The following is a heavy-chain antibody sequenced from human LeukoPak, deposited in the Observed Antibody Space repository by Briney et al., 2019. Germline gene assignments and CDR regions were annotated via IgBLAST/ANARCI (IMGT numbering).Heavy chain of an antibody. CDR2: ISSSGSTI. CDR3: ARVSNTGRSWNYYYYGMDV. D-gene: IGHD6-13*01. J-gene: IGHJ6*02. V-gene: IGHV3-11*01. Sequence: GGSLRLSCAASGFTFSDYYMSWIRQAPGKGLEWVSYISSSGSTIYYADSVKGRFTISRDNAKNSLYLQMNSLRAEDTAVYYCARVSNTGRSWNYYYYGMDVWGQGTTVTVSS. CDR1: GFTFSDYY.